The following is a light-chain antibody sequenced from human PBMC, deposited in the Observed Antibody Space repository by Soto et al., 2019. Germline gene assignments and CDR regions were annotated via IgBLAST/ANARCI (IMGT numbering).Light chain of an antibody. CDR3: QQYNNWPPSWT. J-gene: IGKJ1*01. CDR1: QSVSNN. CDR2: GAS. V-gene: IGKV3-15*01. Sequence: ETMMTQSPDTLSVSLGERATLSCRASQSVSNNYLAWYQQKPGQAPRLLIYGASTRDTGIPARFSGSGSGTEFTLTISSLQSEDFAVYYCQQYNNWPPSWTFGQGTKVDIK.